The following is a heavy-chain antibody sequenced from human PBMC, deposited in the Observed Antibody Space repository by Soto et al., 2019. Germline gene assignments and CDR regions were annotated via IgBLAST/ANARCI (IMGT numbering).Heavy chain of an antibody. CDR1: GGSISSGGYS. V-gene: IGHV4-30-2*01. D-gene: IGHD2-2*01. CDR3: AIVPDY. Sequence: QLRLQESGSGLVKPSQTLSLTCAVSGGSISSGGYSWSWIRQPPGKGLEWIGYMYHSGSTYYNPSLKSRVTISIDRSKNQFSLKLSSVTAADTAVYYCAIVPDYWDQGIMVTVSS. J-gene: IGHJ4*02. CDR2: MYHSGST.